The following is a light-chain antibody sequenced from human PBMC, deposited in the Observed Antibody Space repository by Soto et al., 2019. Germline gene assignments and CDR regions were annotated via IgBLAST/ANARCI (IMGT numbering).Light chain of an antibody. CDR1: SSDVGGYNY. V-gene: IGLV2-8*01. CDR3: SSYAGSNKVV. Sequence: QSALTQPPSASGSPGQSVTISCTGTSSDVGGYNYVSWYQQHPGKAPKLMTYEVSKRPSGVPDRFSGSKSGNTASLTVSGLQAEDEADYYCSSYAGSNKVVFGGGTKLPVL. CDR2: EVS. J-gene: IGLJ2*01.